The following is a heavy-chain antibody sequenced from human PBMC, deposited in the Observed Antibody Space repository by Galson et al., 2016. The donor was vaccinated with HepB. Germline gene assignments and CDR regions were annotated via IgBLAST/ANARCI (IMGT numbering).Heavy chain of an antibody. CDR3: AREHTTYGPPDH. V-gene: IGHV4-61*01. J-gene: IGHJ4*02. CDR2: VFSTGES. CDR1: RSGSYY. Sequence: ETLSLTCSASRSGSYYWTWIRQSPGKGLEWLGYVFSTGESEYNPSLQGRISMSLDTSKNQFSLRLTSLTPADTAVYYCAREHTTYGPPDHWGQGAPVTVSS. D-gene: IGHD2/OR15-2a*01.